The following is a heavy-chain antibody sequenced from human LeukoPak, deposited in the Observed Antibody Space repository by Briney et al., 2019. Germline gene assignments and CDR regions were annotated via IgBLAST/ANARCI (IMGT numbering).Heavy chain of an antibody. CDR2: ISSSGGTR. J-gene: IGHJ3*02. Sequence: GGSLRLSCTASGFTFSSYSMNWVRQAPGKGLEWVSYISSSGGTRYYADSVKGRFTISRDNAKNSLYLQMNSLRAEDTAVYYCARENTDDAFDIWGQETMVTVSS. V-gene: IGHV3-48*04. CDR3: ARENTDDAFDI. D-gene: IGHD1/OR15-1a*01. CDR1: GFTFSSYS.